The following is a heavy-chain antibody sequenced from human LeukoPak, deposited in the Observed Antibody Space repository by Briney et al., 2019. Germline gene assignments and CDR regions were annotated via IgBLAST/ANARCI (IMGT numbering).Heavy chain of an antibody. CDR1: GFTFSSYS. V-gene: IGHV3-21*01. CDR2: ISSSSSYI. J-gene: IGHJ4*02. Sequence: PGGSLRLSCAASGFTFSSYSMNWVHQAPGKGLEWVSSISSSSSYIYYADSVKGRFTISRDNAKNSLYLQMNSLRAEDTAVYYCARGLYDSSGYYYAAVFDYWGQGTLVTVSS. D-gene: IGHD3-22*01. CDR3: ARGLYDSSGYYYAAVFDY.